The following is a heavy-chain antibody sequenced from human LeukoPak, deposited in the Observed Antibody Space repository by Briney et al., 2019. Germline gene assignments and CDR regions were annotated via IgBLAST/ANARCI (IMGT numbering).Heavy chain of an antibody. CDR3: ARDHPDGDY. J-gene: IGHJ4*02. D-gene: IGHD3-10*01. Sequence: GASVKVSCKVSGYTLTELSMHWVRQAPGQGLEWMGWISAYNGNTNYAQKLQGRVTMTTDTSTSTAYMELRSLRSDDTAVYYCARDHPDGDYWGQGTLVTVSS. CDR1: GYTLTELS. CDR2: ISAYNGNT. V-gene: IGHV1-18*01.